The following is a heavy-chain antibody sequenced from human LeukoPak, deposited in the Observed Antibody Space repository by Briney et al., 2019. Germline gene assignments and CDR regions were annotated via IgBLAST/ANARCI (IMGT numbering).Heavy chain of an antibody. D-gene: IGHD5-18*01. CDR3: AKDTGYSYAQAFDY. Sequence: GGSLRLSCAASGFTFDDYAMHWVRQAPGKGLEWVSGISWNGGSIGYADSVKGRFTISRDNAKNSLYLQMNSLRAEDTALYYCAKDTGYSYAQAFDYWGQGTLVTVSS. V-gene: IGHV3-9*01. J-gene: IGHJ4*02. CDR1: GFTFDDYA. CDR2: ISWNGGSI.